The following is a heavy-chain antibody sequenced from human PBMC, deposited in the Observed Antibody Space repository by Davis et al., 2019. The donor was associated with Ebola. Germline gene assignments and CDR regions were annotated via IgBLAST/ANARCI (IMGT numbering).Heavy chain of an antibody. CDR3: ARHEDTAMEFDY. CDR1: GYSFTSYW. D-gene: IGHD5-18*01. J-gene: IGHJ4*02. CDR2: IYPGDSET. Sequence: GESLKISCTGSGYSFTSYWIGWVRQMPGKGLEWMGIIYPGDSETRYSPSFQGHVTISADKSISTAYLQWSSLKASDTAMYYCARHEDTAMEFDYWGQGTLVTVSS. V-gene: IGHV5-51*01.